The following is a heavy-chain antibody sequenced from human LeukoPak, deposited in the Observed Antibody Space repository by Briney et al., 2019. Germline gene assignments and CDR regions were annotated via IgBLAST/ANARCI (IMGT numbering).Heavy chain of an antibody. CDR2: ISYEGSTS. J-gene: IGHJ4*02. CDR1: GFTFSNYG. D-gene: IGHD1-26*01. Sequence: GGSLRLSCAASGFTFSNYGMQWVRQAPGKGLEWVAVISYEGSTSYYADSVKGRFTISRDNSKSTLILQMNGLRSEDTAVYVKEGFGNYYSAYFDYWGQETLVTVSS. CDR3: EGFGNYYSAYFDY. V-gene: IGHV3-30*03.